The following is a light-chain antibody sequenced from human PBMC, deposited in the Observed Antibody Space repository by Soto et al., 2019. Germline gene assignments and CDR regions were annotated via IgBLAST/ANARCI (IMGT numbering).Light chain of an antibody. CDR1: FSNIGSNT. Sequence: QSVLTQSPSASGTPGQRVTISCSGSFSNIGSNTVNWYEQLPGTAPKLLIYSNNQRPSGVPDRISGTKSGTSASLAIRGLQSDDEADYYCAGWDDSLNGVVFGGGTKLTVL. V-gene: IGLV1-44*01. CDR2: SNN. J-gene: IGLJ2*01. CDR3: AGWDDSLNGVV.